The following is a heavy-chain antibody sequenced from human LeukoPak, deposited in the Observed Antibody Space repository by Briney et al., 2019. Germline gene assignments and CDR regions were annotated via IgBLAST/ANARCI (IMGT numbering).Heavy chain of an antibody. J-gene: IGHJ4*02. CDR1: GFTFSYHA. D-gene: IGHD5-24*01. CDR3: AKEGRDGFNYDY. CDR2: ISYDGSNK. V-gene: IGHV3-30*18. Sequence: GGSLRLSCAASGFTFSYHAMHWVRQAPGEGLEWVAVISYDGSNKYYADSVKGRFTVSRDNSKNTLYLQMNSLRAEDTAVYYCAKEGRDGFNYDYWGQGTLVTVSS.